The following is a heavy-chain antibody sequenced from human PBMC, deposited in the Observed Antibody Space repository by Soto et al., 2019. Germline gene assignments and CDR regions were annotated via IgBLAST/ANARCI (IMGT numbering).Heavy chain of an antibody. Sequence: EVQLVGSGGGLVRPGRSLRLSCAASGFTFDDYAMHWVRQAPGKGLEWVSGLSWNGASLDYEESVKGRFTISRDKAKKSLYLQMNSLRPEDTAFYYCTKAESIGWHYAFDYWGQGILVTVSS. J-gene: IGHJ4*02. CDR2: LSWNGASL. CDR3: TKAESIGWHYAFDY. V-gene: IGHV3-9*01. CDR1: GFTFDDYA. D-gene: IGHD6-19*01.